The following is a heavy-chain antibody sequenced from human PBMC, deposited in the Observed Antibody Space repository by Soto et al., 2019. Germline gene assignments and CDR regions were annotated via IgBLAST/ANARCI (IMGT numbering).Heavy chain of an antibody. J-gene: IGHJ4*02. CDR1: GITFSRYA. CDR3: TKGGTVPFDY. CDR2: VFFDGNYK. V-gene: IGHV3-30*18. Sequence: QVQFMQSGGGVVQPGKSLRLSCATSGITFSRYAMHWVRQAPGRRPEWVAVVFFDGNYKNYGDSVKGRFTVSRDNSKNTTYLQMNGLRPQDSAVYYCTKGGTVPFDYWGQGSLFTVSS. D-gene: IGHD3-16*01.